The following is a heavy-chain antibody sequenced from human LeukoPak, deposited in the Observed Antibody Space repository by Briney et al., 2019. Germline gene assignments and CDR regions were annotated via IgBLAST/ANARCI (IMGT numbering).Heavy chain of an antibody. CDR3: ARGAVAGIVY. J-gene: IGHJ4*02. V-gene: IGHV3-48*04. CDR2: ISSNSRII. Sequence: GGSLRLSCAASGFTFSSYSMNWVRQAPGKGLEWVSYISSNSRIIYYADSVKGRFTISRDNAKNSLNLQMNSLRTEDTAVYYCARGAVAGIVYWGQGTLVTVSS. CDR1: GFTFSSYS. D-gene: IGHD6-19*01.